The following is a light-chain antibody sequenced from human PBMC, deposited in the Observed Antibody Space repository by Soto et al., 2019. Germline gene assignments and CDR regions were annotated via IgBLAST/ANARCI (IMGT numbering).Light chain of an antibody. Sequence: EIVLTQSPGTLSLSPGETDTLSCRASQSVSRSLAWYQQKPGQAPRLLMHGAFNRATGIPDRISGSGSGTDFTLTISRLEPEDFAVYYCQQYDYSERTFGQGTKVDIK. CDR2: GAF. CDR1: QSVSRS. CDR3: QQYDYSERT. J-gene: IGKJ1*01. V-gene: IGKV3-20*01.